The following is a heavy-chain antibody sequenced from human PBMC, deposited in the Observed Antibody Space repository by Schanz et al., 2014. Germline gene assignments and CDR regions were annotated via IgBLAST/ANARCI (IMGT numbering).Heavy chain of an antibody. Sequence: EVKLVESGGGLVQPGGSLRLSCAASGSTFSAYWMHWVRQVPGKGLVWIARINTDETTTKYADSVRGRFTISRDNSKNMVYLQMISLRAEDTAVYYCARGYDFASGYLSSWDYWGQGTLVTVSS. J-gene: IGHJ4*02. CDR3: ARGYDFASGYLSSWDY. D-gene: IGHD3-3*01. CDR1: GSTFSAYW. CDR2: INTDETTT. V-gene: IGHV3-74*02.